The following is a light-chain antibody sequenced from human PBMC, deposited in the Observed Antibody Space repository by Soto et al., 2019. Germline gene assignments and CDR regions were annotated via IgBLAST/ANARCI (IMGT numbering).Light chain of an antibody. CDR1: SSDVGDYNS. J-gene: IGLJ1*01. Sequence: QSVLTQPRSVSGSPGQSVTVSCIGTSSDVGDYNSVSWYQQHPGKAPKLMIYDVSKRPSGVPDRFSGSKSGNTASLTISGLQAGDEADYYCCSYVGGYSYVFGIGTKLTVL. V-gene: IGLV2-11*01. CDR3: CSYVGGYSYV. CDR2: DVS.